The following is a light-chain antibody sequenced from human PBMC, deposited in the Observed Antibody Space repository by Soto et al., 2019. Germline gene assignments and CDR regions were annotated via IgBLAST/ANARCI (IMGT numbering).Light chain of an antibody. Sequence: EIVLTQSPATLSLSPGERATLSCRASQSVSTYLAWYQQKPGQAPRLLIYDASNRATGIPGRFSGRGSGTDFTLTISRLEPEDFAVYYCQQRSNWPPRTFGQGTKLEIK. CDR3: QQRSNWPPRT. V-gene: IGKV3-11*01. CDR2: DAS. CDR1: QSVSTY. J-gene: IGKJ2*01.